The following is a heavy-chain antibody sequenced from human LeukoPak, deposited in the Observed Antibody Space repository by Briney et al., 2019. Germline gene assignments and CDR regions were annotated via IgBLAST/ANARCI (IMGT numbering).Heavy chain of an antibody. J-gene: IGHJ6*03. Sequence: ASVKVSCKASGYTFTSYGITWVRQAPGQGLEWMGWISVFNGNTNEAQKFQDRVIMTADTSTGTAYMELRSLRSDDTAVYYCASDIEQEIAKEDFDYYYMDVWGKGTTVTASS. V-gene: IGHV1-18*01. CDR2: ISVFNGNT. D-gene: IGHD2-15*01. CDR1: GYTFTSYG. CDR3: ASDIEQEIAKEDFDYYYMDV.